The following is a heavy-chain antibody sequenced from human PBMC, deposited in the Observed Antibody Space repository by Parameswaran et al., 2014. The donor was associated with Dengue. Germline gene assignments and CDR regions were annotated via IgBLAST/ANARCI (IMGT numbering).Heavy chain of an antibody. Sequence: PGKGLEWIGYIYYSGSTYYNPSLKSRVTISVDTSKNQFSLKLSSVTAADTAVYYCAREGVRAYYYYGMDVWGQGTTVTVSS. J-gene: IGHJ6*02. CDR2: IYYSGST. D-gene: IGHD3-10*01. CDR3: AREGVRAYYYYGMDV. V-gene: IGHV4-31*02.